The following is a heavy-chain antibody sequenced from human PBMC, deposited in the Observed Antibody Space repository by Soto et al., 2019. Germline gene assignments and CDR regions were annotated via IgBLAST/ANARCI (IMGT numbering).Heavy chain of an antibody. Sequence: GGSLRLSCAASGFTFSSYGMHWVRQAPGKGLEWVAVISYDGSNKYYADSVKGRFTISRDNSKNTLHLQMNSLRAEDTAVYFCARDLGTTTTYGYRSYGMDVWGKGTAVTVSS. D-gene: IGHD4-4*01. CDR1: GFTFSSYG. CDR3: ARDLGTTTTYGYRSYGMDV. V-gene: IGHV3-30*03. J-gene: IGHJ6*04. CDR2: ISYDGSNK.